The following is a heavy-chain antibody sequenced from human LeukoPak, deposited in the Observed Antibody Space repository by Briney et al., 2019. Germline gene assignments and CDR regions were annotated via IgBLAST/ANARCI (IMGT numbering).Heavy chain of an antibody. Sequence: GGSLRLSCAASGFTFSSYAMSWVRQAPGKGLEWVSAISGSGGSTYYADSVKGRFTISRDNSKNTLYLQVNSLRAEDTAVYYCAKARTILRYFDWLFPFDYWGQGTLVTVSS. CDR2: ISGSGGST. V-gene: IGHV3-23*01. D-gene: IGHD3-9*01. CDR3: AKARTILRYFDWLFPFDY. J-gene: IGHJ4*02. CDR1: GFTFSSYA.